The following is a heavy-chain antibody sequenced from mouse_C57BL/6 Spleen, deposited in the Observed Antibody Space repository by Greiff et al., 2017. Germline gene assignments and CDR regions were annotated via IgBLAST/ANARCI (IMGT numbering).Heavy chain of an antibody. CDR3: ERQGGY. V-gene: IGHV5-6*01. CDR1: GFTFSSYG. J-gene: IGHJ3*01. Sequence: EVQLVESGGDLVKPGGSLKLSCAASGFTFSSYGMSWVRQTPDKRLEWVATISSGGSYTYYPDSVKGRFTISRDNAKNTLYLQMGSLKSEDTAMYCCERQGGYWGQGTLVTVSA. CDR2: ISSGGSYT.